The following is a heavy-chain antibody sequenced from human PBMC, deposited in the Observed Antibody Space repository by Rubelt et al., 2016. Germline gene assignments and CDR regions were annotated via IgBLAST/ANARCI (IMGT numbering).Heavy chain of an antibody. CDR3: ARAPQVSSSPGIDY. J-gene: IGHJ4*02. CDR2: INPDGGST. V-gene: IGHV1-46*01. Sequence: VKKPGASVKLSCKASGYRFTRYYIHWVRQAPGQGLEWMGIINPDGGSTTYAQRFEGRVTVTRNTSISTAYMELSSLRSEDTAVYYCARAPQVSSSPGIDYWGQGTLVTVSS. CDR1: GYRFTRYY. D-gene: IGHD6-6*01.